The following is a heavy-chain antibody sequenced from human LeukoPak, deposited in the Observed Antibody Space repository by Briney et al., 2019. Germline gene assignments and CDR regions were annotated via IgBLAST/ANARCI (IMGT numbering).Heavy chain of an antibody. CDR1: GGSISGYY. CDR3: AGGSGGGSGSNYKDHYYGMAL. V-gene: IGHV4-4*07. CDR2: IHTSGTT. Sequence: SETLSLTCAVSGGSISGYYWSWIRQPAGKALEWIGRIHTSGTTNYNPSLKSRVTMSVDTSKNQFSLKLNSVTASETAVYYCAGGSGGGSGSNYKDHYYGMALRGQGTTVTVSS. J-gene: IGHJ6*02. D-gene: IGHD3-10*01.